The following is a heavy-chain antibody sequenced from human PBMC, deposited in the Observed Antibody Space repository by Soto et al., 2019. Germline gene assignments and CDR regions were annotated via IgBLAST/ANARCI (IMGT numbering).Heavy chain of an antibody. D-gene: IGHD5-18*01. Sequence: GSLRLSCAASGXTFSSYGMHWVRQAPGRGLELVAFILYDGSNKYYADSVKGRFTISRENSKNTLYVQMNSLRAEDTAVYYCARDTAMVYFDYWGQGTLVTVS. CDR2: ILYDGSNK. V-gene: IGHV3-33*01. CDR3: ARDTAMVYFDY. CDR1: GXTFSSYG. J-gene: IGHJ4*02.